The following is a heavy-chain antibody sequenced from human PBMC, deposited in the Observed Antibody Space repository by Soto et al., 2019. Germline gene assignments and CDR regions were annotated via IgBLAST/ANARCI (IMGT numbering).Heavy chain of an antibody. J-gene: IGHJ4*02. V-gene: IGHV3-48*03. Sequence: EVQLVESGGGLVQPGGSLRLSCAASGFTFSSYEMNWVRQAPGKGLEWVSYISSSGSTIYYADSVKGRFTISRDNAKNSRYLQMNSLGAEYTAVYYCARGQYSSGGGYFDYWGQETLVTVSS. CDR2: ISSSGSTI. CDR3: ARGQYSSGGGYFDY. D-gene: IGHD6-19*01. CDR1: GFTFSSYE.